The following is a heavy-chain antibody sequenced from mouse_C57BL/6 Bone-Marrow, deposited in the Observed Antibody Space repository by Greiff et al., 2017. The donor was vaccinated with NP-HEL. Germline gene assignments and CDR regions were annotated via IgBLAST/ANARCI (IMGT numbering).Heavy chain of an antibody. J-gene: IGHJ2*01. V-gene: IGHV1-54*01. CDR3: ARGEYYGSSRDYFDY. Sequence: QVQLKQSGAELVRPGTSVKVSCKASGYAFTNYLIEWVKQRPGQGLEWIGVINPGSGGTNYNEKFKGKATLTADKSSSTAYMQLSSLTSEDSAVYFCARGEYYGSSRDYFDYWGQGTTLTVSS. CDR1: GYAFTNYL. D-gene: IGHD1-1*01. CDR2: INPGSGGT.